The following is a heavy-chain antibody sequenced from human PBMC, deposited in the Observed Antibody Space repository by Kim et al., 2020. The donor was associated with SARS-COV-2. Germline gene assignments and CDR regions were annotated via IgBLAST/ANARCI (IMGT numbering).Heavy chain of an antibody. CDR2: IYYSGST. Sequence: SETLSLTCTVSGGSISSSSYYWGWIRQSPGKGLEWIGSIYYSGSTYYNPSLRIRVTISVDMSKNHFSLKLVSVIAADAAVYYCAKHRGGSGWPAFDIWGHGTVVPVSS. D-gene: IGHD3-22*01. CDR1: GGSISSSSYY. CDR3: AKHRGGSGWPAFDI. V-gene: IGHV4-39*01. J-gene: IGHJ3*02.